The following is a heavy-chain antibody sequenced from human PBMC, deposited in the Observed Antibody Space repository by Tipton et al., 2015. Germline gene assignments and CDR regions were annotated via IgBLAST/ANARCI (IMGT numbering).Heavy chain of an antibody. D-gene: IGHD6-19*01. V-gene: IGHV4-61*01. J-gene: IGHJ2*01. CDR1: GDSISSGSYY. CDR3: ARGNTGWPRYFDL. CDR2: IQYSGST. Sequence: TLSLTCTVSGDSISSGSYYWGWIRQPPGKGLEWIGYIQYSGSTNYNPSLKSRVTISVDTSKTQFSLKMSSVTASDTAVYYCARGNTGWPRYFDLWGRGTLAVVSS.